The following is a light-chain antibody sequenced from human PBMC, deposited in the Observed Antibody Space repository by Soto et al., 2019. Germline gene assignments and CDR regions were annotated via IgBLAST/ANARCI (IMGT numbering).Light chain of an antibody. Sequence: QSALTQPASVSGSPGQSITISCTGTSSDGGGYNYVSWYQQHPGKAPKLMIYDVSNRPSGVSNRFSGSKSGNTASLTISGLQAEDEADYYCSSYTSSSTLLDFGTGTKVTVL. CDR3: SSYTSSSTLLD. CDR2: DVS. CDR1: SSDGGGYNY. V-gene: IGLV2-14*01. J-gene: IGLJ1*01.